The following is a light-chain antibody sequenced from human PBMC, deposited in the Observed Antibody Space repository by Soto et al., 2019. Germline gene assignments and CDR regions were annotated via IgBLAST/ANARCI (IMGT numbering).Light chain of an antibody. Sequence: QSALTQPASVSWSPGQSITISCTGTSSDVGRYSLVSWYQQHPGKAPKLMSEDHKRPSGVSNRFSGSKSGNTASLTISELQTEDEADYYCCSYAGSNTWVFGTGTKVT. J-gene: IGLJ1*01. CDR3: CSYAGSNTWV. CDR2: EDH. CDR1: SSDVGRYSL. V-gene: IGLV2-23*01.